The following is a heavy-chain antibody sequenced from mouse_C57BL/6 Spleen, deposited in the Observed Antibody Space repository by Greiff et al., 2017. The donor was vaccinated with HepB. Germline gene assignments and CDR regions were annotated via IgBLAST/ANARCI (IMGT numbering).Heavy chain of an antibody. J-gene: IGHJ2*01. V-gene: IGHV3-6*01. Sequence: VQLKESGPGLVKPSQSLSLTCSVTGYSITSGYYWHWIRQFPGNKLEWMGYISYDGSNNYNPSLKNRISITRDTSKNQFFLKLNSVTTEDTATYYCAREGLRRGDYFDYWGQGTTLTVSS. CDR1: GYSITSGYY. D-gene: IGHD2-4*01. CDR2: ISYDGSN. CDR3: AREGLRRGDYFDY.